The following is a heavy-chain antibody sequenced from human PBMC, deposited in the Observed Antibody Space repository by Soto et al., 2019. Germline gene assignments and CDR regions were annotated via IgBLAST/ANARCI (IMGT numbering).Heavy chain of an antibody. CDR1: GYSFSSHW. CDR3: ARMPMIPTNWNDY. V-gene: IGHV5-51*01. CDR2: IYPGDSDV. J-gene: IGHJ4*02. Sequence: PGESLKISCKGSGYSFSSHWIGWVRQMPGKGLEWMGIIYPGDSDVKYSPSFQGQVTISADKSSSTAYLQWNSLKASDTAIYFCARMPMIPTNWNDYWGQGTLVTVSS. D-gene: IGHD3-16*01.